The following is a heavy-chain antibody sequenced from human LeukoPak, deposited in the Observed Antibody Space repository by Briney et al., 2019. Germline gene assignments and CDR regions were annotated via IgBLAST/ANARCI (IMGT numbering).Heavy chain of an antibody. V-gene: IGHV3-48*01. D-gene: IGHD6-19*01. Sequence: PGGSLRLSCAVSGFTFSSYSMHWIRQAPGKGLEWVSYITSSSSAIYYADSVKGRFTISRDNAKNSLYLQMNSLRAEDTAVYYCAHGYSSGCFDYWGQGTLVTVSS. J-gene: IGHJ4*02. CDR2: ITSSSSAI. CDR1: GFTFSSYS. CDR3: AHGYSSGCFDY.